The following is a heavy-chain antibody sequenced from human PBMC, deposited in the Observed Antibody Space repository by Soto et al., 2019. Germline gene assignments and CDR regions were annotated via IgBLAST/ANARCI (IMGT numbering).Heavy chain of an antibody. V-gene: IGHV1-69*06. CDR1: GGTFSSDA. CDR2: IIPIFGTI. CDR3: ARDKSADSSGYLYYFDY. Sequence: SVKVSCKPSGGTFSSDAITWVRQAPGQGLEWMGGIIPIFGTINYAQKFQGRVTITADKSTTTAYMELSSLRSEDTAIYYCARDKSADSSGYLYYFDYWGQGTLVTVSS. D-gene: IGHD3-22*01. J-gene: IGHJ4*02.